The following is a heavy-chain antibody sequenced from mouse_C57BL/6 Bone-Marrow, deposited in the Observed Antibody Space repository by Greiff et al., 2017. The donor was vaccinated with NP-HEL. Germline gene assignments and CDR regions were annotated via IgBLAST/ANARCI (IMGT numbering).Heavy chain of an antibody. J-gene: IGHJ2*01. CDR2: INPNNGGP. CDR3: ASDSGYAFDY. D-gene: IGHD3-2*02. V-gene: IGHV1-53*01. Sequence: QVQLQQPGTELVKPGASVKLSCKASGYTFTSYWMHWLKQRPGQGLEWIGNINPNNGGPKENEKFKTKATLTVAKSSCTAYMQLSSLRSGDSAVDFCASDSGYAFDYWGRGNALTVTA. CDR1: GYTFTSYW.